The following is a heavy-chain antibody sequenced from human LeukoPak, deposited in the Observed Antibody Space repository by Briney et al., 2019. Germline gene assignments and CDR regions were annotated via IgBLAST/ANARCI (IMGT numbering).Heavy chain of an antibody. D-gene: IGHD3-10*02. Sequence: PSETLSLTCSVSGGSASDYYWNWIQQPAGQGLEWLGRIYYTGNTAYNPSLESRLTMSLDTAKNQFSLKVTSVTAADTAVYYCARGGTLFTYFDSWGQGTLVTVSS. CDR1: GGSASDYY. CDR2: IYYTGNT. CDR3: ARGGTLFTYFDS. J-gene: IGHJ4*02. V-gene: IGHV4-4*07.